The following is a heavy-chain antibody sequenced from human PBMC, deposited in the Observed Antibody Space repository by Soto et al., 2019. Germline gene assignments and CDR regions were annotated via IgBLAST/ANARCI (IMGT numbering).Heavy chain of an antibody. CDR1: GGSFSGYY. Sequence: SETLSITCAVCGGSFSGYYWSGIRQPPGKGLECIVEINNSGSTNSNPSLKGRVTISLAPSKNQFSLKLSSVTAADTAVFCCAGPKEQLRDNDAFDIWGQGTMVTVSS. CDR3: AGPKEQLRDNDAFDI. D-gene: IGHD6-13*01. V-gene: IGHV4-34*01. J-gene: IGHJ3*02. CDR2: INNSGST.